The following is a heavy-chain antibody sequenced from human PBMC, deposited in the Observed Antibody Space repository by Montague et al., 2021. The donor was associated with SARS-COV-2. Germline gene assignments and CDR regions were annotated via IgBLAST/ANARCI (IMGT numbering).Heavy chain of an antibody. J-gene: IGHJ4*02. CDR1: GGSISSSSYY. CDR3: ARHMGQVYGGNTNVPTFGY. V-gene: IGHV4-39*01. Sequence: LVKPTQTLSLTCTVSGGSISSSSYYWGWIRQPPGKGLEWIGSIYYSGSTYYNPSLKSRVTISVDTSKNQFSLKLSSVTAADTAVYYCARHMGQVYGGNTNVPTFGYWGQGTLVTVSS. D-gene: IGHD4-23*01. CDR2: IYYSGST.